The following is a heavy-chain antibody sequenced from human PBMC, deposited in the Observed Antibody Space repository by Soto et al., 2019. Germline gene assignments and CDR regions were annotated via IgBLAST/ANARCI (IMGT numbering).Heavy chain of an antibody. V-gene: IGHV1-69*06. D-gene: IGHD6-19*01. Sequence: HVQLVQSGAEVKKPGSSVKVSCKASGGTFSSYAISWVRQAPGQGLAWMGGIIPIFGTANYAQQFQCRVTITADKSTSTAYMELSSLRSEDTAVYYCARDQYSSGWYEVDYWGQGTLVTVAS. CDR1: GGTFSSYA. J-gene: IGHJ4*02. CDR2: IIPIFGTA. CDR3: ARDQYSSGWYEVDY.